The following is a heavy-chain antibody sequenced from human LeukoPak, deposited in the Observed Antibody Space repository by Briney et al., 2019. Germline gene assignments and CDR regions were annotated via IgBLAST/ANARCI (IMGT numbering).Heavy chain of an antibody. CDR3: AREIVRSGYGFDY. CDR1: GFTFRSYA. J-gene: IGHJ4*02. CDR2: ISYDGSNK. Sequence: GGSLRLSCEVSGFTFRSYAMHWVRQAPGKGLEWVAVISYDGSNKYYADSVKGRFTISRDNSKNTLYLQMNSLRAEDTAVYYCAREIVRSGYGFDYWGQGTLVTVSS. V-gene: IGHV3-30-3*01. D-gene: IGHD3-22*01.